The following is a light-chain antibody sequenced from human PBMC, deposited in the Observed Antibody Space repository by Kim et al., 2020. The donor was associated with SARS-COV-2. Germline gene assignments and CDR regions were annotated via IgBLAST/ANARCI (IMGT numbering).Light chain of an antibody. CDR3: QTWGTRNGV. V-gene: IGLV4-69*01. CDR2: LNSDGSH. Sequence: QPVLTQSPSASASLGASVKLTCTLSSGHSSYAIAWHQQQPEKGPRYLMKLNSDGSHSKGDGIPDRFSGSSSGAERYLTISSLQSEDEADYYCQTWGTRNGVFGGGTQLTVL. J-gene: IGLJ3*02. CDR1: SGHSSYA.